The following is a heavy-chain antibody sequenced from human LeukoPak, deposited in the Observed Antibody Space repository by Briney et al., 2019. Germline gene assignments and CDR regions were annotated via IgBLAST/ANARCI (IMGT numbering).Heavy chain of an antibody. Sequence: SQTLSLTCTVSGGSISSGDYYWSWIRQPPGKGLEWIGYIYYSGSTYYNPSLKSRVTISVDASKNQFSLKLSSVTAADTAVYYCARDHSGGVVDYWGQGTLVTVSS. CDR3: ARDHSGGVVDY. V-gene: IGHV4-30-4*01. CDR2: IYYSGST. D-gene: IGHD2-15*01. CDR1: GGSISSGDYY. J-gene: IGHJ4*02.